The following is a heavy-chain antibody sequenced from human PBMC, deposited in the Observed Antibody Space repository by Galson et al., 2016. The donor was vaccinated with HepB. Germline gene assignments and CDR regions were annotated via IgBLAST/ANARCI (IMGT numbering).Heavy chain of an antibody. CDR2: FNPENKET. J-gene: IGHJ4*02. D-gene: IGHD2-15*01. CDR3: ALPTVGYCIGGTCYGPEY. CDR1: GYTLNEVS. V-gene: IGHV1-24*01. Sequence: SVKVSCKVSGYTLNEVSMHWVRRGPENRLEWMGGFNPENKETVYGDNFQGRVTMTEDTSTDTAYMELRNLRSEDTAVYYCALPTVGYCIGGTCYGPEYWGQGTLVTVSS.